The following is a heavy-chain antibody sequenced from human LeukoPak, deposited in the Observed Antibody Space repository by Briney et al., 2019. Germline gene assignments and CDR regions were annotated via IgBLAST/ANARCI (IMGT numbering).Heavy chain of an antibody. D-gene: IGHD6-6*01. V-gene: IGHV4-59*01. CDR1: GGSISSYY. CDR3: ARDHSSSSPPKY. CDR2: IYYSGST. Sequence: SETLSLTCTVSGGSISSYYWSWLRQPPGKGLEWIGYIYYSGSTNYNPSLKRRVTISVDTSKNQFSLRLSSVTAADTAVYYCARDHSSSSPPKYWGQGTLVTVSS. J-gene: IGHJ4*02.